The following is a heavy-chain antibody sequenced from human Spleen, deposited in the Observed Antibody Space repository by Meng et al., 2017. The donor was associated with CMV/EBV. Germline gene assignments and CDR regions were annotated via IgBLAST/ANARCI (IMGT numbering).Heavy chain of an antibody. J-gene: IGHJ4*02. CDR1: GFTFSSYG. Sequence: GESLKISCAASGFTFSSYGMHWVRQAPGKGLEWVAVIWYDGSNKYYADSVKGRFTISRDNSKNTLYLQMNSLRAEDTAVYYCAKDQMVYQLLYLFDYWGQGTLVTVSS. CDR2: IWYDGSNK. CDR3: AKDQMVYQLLYLFDY. V-gene: IGHV3-30*02. D-gene: IGHD2-2*02.